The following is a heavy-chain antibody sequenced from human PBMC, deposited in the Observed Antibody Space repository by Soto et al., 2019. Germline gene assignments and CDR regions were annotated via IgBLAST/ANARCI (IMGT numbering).Heavy chain of an antibody. D-gene: IGHD2-15*01. CDR2: ISSSSSYT. CDR1: GFTFSDYY. V-gene: IGHV3-11*06. J-gene: IGHJ4*02. Sequence: QVQLVESGGGLVKPGGSLRLSCAASGFTFSDYYMSWIRQAPRKGLDWVSYISSSSSYTNYADSGKGRFTISQHNAKTSLYLQMNILRAEDTAVYYCATMIVAATPQGAGYWGQGTLVTVSS. CDR3: ATMIVAATPQGAGY.